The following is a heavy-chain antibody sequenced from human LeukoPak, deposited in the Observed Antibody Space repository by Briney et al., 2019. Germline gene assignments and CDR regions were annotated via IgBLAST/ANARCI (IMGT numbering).Heavy chain of an antibody. CDR2: ISSSSSYI. Sequence: GGSLRLSCAASGFTFSSYSMKWVRQAPWKGLEWVSSISSSSSYIYYADSVKGRFTISRDNAKNSLYLQMNSLRAEDTAVYYCARDPVATITPFDYWGQGTLVTVSS. D-gene: IGHD5-12*01. CDR3: ARDPVATITPFDY. CDR1: GFTFSSYS. J-gene: IGHJ4*02. V-gene: IGHV3-21*01.